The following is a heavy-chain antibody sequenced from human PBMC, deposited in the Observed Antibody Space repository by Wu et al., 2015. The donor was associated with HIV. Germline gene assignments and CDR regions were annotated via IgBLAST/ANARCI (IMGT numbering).Heavy chain of an antibody. J-gene: IGHJ4*02. CDR3: ARRFAGRFEGASIDY. D-gene: IGHD3-16*01. V-gene: IGHV1-18*01. CDR2: LSAHNGNT. Sequence: QTHLRQSGPEVKRPGASVRVSCMASTYTFRTYGLAWVRQAPGQGLEWMGWLSAHNGNTNYAQKFQDRITISTDTSAKTAYLQLRSLKSEDTAVYYCARRFAGRFEGASIDYWGQGTLVTVSS. CDR1: TYTFRTYG.